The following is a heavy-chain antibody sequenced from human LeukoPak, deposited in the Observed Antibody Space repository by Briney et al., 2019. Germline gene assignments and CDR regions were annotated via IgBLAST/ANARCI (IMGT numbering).Heavy chain of an antibody. V-gene: IGHV3-23*01. J-gene: IGHJ4*02. CDR3: ASYLGYCSGGSCYSGDWFYFDY. CDR1: GFTFSSYA. CDR2: ISGSGGST. D-gene: IGHD2-15*01. Sequence: GGSLRLSCAASGFTFSSYATSWVRQAPGKGLEWVSAISGSGGSTYYADSVKGRFTISRDNSKNTLYLQMNSLRAEDTAVYYCASYLGYCSGGSCYSGDWFYFDYWGQGTLVTVSS.